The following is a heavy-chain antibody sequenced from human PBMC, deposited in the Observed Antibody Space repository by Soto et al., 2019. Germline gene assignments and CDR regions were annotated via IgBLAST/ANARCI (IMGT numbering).Heavy chain of an antibody. V-gene: IGHV3-30*18. CDR1: GFTFSGYG. Sequence: QVQLVESGGGVVQPGRSLRLSCAASGFTFSGYGMHWVRQAPGKGLEWVAVISSDGSDKYYADSVKGRFTISRDNSKNTLYLQMNSLRAEDTAVYYCAKVMGVRGVTSGAYYWGQGTLVTVSS. J-gene: IGHJ4*02. CDR3: AKVMGVRGVTSGAYY. CDR2: ISSDGSDK. D-gene: IGHD3-10*01.